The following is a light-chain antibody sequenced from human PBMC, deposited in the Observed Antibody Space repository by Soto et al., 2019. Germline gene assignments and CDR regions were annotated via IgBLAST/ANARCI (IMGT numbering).Light chain of an antibody. CDR3: QQFNPPLT. V-gene: IGKV1-13*02. CDR1: QGINTA. Sequence: AIQLTQSPSSLSASVGDRVTITCRASQGINTALAWYQQKPGKPPKLLIHYASTLESGVPSRFSGGGSGTDFILTIASLQPEDFATYYCQQFNPPLTFGGGTTLEI. CDR2: YAS. J-gene: IGKJ4*01.